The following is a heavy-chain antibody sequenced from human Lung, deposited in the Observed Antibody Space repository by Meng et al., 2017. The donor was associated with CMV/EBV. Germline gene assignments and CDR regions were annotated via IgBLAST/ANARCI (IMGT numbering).Heavy chain of an antibody. CDR2: ISGGGDII. J-gene: IGHJ4*02. D-gene: IGHD5-18*01. CDR3: ATDPRLLDY. V-gene: IGHV3-11*01. Sequence: GGSXRLSCVASGLTFSAYYMTWMRQAPGKGPQCVSYISGGGDIIKYADSVKGRFTISRDNAKNSLYLQMNSLRAEDTAVYYCATDPRLLDYWGQGTLVTVSS. CDR1: GLTFSAYY.